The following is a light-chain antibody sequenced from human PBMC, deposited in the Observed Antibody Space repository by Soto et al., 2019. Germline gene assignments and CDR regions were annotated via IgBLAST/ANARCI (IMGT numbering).Light chain of an antibody. CDR3: QQRTNWPSST. CDR2: DAS. J-gene: IGKJ5*01. Sequence: IVLTQSPATLSLSQGERATLSFRASQSVRSYLAWYQQKPGQAPRLLLHDASSMATGIPARFSGSGSGTDFTLTISSLEPEDVAVSYCQQRTNWPSSTFGRGPRLEIK. V-gene: IGKV3-11*01. CDR1: QSVRSY.